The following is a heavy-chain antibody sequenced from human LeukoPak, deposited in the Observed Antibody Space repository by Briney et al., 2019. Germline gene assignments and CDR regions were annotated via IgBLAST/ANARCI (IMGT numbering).Heavy chain of an antibody. D-gene: IGHD2-2*01. V-gene: IGHV1-18*01. J-gene: IGHJ6*02. Sequence: ASVKVSCKASGYTFTSYGISWVRQAPGQGLEWMGWISAYNGNTNYAQKLQGRVTMTTDTSTSTAYMELRSLRSDDTAVYYCARTPEYCSSTSCYYYYYGMDVWGQGTTVAVSS. CDR3: ARTPEYCSSTSCYYYYYGMDV. CDR1: GYTFTSYG. CDR2: ISAYNGNT.